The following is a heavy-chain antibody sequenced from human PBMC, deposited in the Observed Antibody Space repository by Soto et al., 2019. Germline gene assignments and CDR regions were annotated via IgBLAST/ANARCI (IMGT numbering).Heavy chain of an antibody. CDR1: VGSISSYY. Sequence: PSETLSLTCTVSVGSISSYYWSWIRQPPGKGLEWIGYIYYSGSTNYNPSLKSRVTISVDTSKNQFSLKLSSVTAADTAVYYCARDARATVTPDAFDIWGQGTMVTVSS. CDR3: ARDARATVTPDAFDI. CDR2: IYYSGST. V-gene: IGHV4-59*01. J-gene: IGHJ3*02. D-gene: IGHD4-4*01.